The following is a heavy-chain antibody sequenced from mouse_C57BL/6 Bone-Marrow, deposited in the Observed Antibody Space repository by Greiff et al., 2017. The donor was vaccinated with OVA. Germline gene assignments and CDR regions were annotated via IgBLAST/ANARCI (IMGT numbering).Heavy chain of an antibody. J-gene: IGHJ3*01. CDR3: ARDDVYPFAY. V-gene: IGHV1-80*01. CDR1: GYAFSSYW. Sequence: VKLVESGAELVKPGASVKISCKASGYAFSSYWMNWVKQRPGKGLEWIGQIYPGDGDTNYNGKFKGKATLTADKSSSTASMQLSSLTAEDSAVYFCARDDVYPFAYWGQGTLVTVSA. D-gene: IGHD2-3*01. CDR2: IYPGDGDT.